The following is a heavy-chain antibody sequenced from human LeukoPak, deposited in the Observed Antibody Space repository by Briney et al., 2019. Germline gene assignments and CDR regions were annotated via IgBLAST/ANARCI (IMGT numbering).Heavy chain of an antibody. V-gene: IGHV3-23*01. J-gene: IGHJ4*02. D-gene: IGHD3-9*01. CDR2: ISGSGGST. CDR3: AKDLTPGSAPWDY. Sequence: GGSLRLSCADSGFTFSSYAMSWVRQAPGKGLEWVSAISGSGGSTYYTDSVKGRFTISRDNSKNTLYLQMNSLRAEDTAVYYCAKDLTPGSAPWDYWGQGTLVTVSS. CDR1: GFTFSSYA.